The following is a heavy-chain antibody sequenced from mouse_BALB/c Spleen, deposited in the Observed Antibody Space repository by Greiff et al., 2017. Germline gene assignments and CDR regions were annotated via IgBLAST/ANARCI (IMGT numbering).Heavy chain of an antibody. V-gene: IGHV5-6-5*01. CDR1: GFTFSSYA. CDR2: ISSGGST. Sequence: EVKLVESGGGLVKPGGSLKLSCAASGFTFSSYAMSWVRQTPEKRLEWVASISSGGSTYYPDSVKGRFTISRDNARNILYLQMSSLRSEDTAMYYCARGLELRLKLHYFDYWGQGTTLTVSS. J-gene: IGHJ2*01. CDR3: ARGLELRLKLHYFDY. D-gene: IGHD1-2*01.